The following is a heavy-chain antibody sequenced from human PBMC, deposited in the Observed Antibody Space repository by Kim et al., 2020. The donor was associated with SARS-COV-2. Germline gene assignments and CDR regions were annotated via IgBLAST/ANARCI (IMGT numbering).Heavy chain of an antibody. Sequence: SETLSLTCTVSGGSVSSGSYYWSWIRQPPGKGLEWIGYIYYSGSTNYNPSLKSRVTISVDTSKNQFSLKLSSVTAADTAVYYCARDEWELGGLAFEIWG. D-gene: IGHD1-26*01. CDR3: ARDEWELGGLAFEI. CDR1: GGSVSSGSYY. CDR2: IYYSGST. V-gene: IGHV4-61*01. J-gene: IGHJ3*02.